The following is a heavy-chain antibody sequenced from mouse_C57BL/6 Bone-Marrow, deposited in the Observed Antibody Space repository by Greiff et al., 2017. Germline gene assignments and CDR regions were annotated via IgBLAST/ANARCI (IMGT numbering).Heavy chain of an antibody. Sequence: VQLQQSGAELARPGASVKMSCKASGYTFTSYTMHWVKQRPGQGLEWIGYINPSSGYTKYNQKFKDKATLTADKSSGTAYMQLSSLTSEDSAVYYCARGGSLFAYWGQGTLVTVSA. CDR2: INPSSGYT. J-gene: IGHJ3*01. V-gene: IGHV1-4*01. CDR3: ARGGSLFAY. CDR1: GYTFTSYT.